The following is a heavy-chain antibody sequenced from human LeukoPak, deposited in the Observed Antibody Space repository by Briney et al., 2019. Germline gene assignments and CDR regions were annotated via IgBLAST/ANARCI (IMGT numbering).Heavy chain of an antibody. Sequence: GGSLRLPCAGSGFTFDDYAINWVRQAPGKGLEWVAVISYDGSNKYYADSVKGRFTISRDNSKNTLYLQMNSLRAEDTAVYYCAKDVGRVGASPFDYWGQGTLVTVSS. CDR2: ISYDGSNK. CDR1: GFTFDDYA. CDR3: AKDVGRVGASPFDY. D-gene: IGHD1-26*01. V-gene: IGHV3-30*18. J-gene: IGHJ4*02.